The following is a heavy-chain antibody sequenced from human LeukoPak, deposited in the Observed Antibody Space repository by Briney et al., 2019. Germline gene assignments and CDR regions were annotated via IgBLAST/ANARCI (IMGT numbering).Heavy chain of an antibody. CDR1: GFTFDDYA. CDR2: ISWNSGSI. V-gene: IGHV3-9*01. J-gene: IGHJ4*02. Sequence: GGSLRLFCAASGFTFDDYAMHWVRQAPGKGLGWVSGISWNSGSIGYADSVKGRFTISRDNAKNSLYLQMNSLRAEDTAVYYCARGSRDGYNIDYWGQGTLVTVSS. D-gene: IGHD5-24*01. CDR3: ARGSRDGYNIDY.